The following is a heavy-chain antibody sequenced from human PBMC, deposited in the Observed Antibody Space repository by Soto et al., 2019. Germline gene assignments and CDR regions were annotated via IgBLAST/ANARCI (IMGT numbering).Heavy chain of an antibody. V-gene: IGHV4-59*01. CDR3: ARAGYGDYFDY. CDR2: IYYSGST. D-gene: IGHD4-17*01. J-gene: IGHJ4*02. CDR1: GGSISSYY. Sequence: QVQLQESGPGLVKPSETLSLTCTVSGGSISSYYWSWIRQPPGKGLEWIGYIYYSGSTNYNPSLKSRVTISVDTSKNQFSLKLSSVTAADTAVYYCARAGYGDYFDYWGQGTLVTVSS.